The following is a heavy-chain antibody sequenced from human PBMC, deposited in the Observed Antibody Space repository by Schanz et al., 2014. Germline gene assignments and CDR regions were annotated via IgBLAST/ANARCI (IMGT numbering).Heavy chain of an antibody. V-gene: IGHV3-66*01. CDR2: IYGGST. CDR1: GFTVSSNY. J-gene: IGHJ4*02. CDR3: XRTTNPFNFDSWPXXXY. D-gene: IGHD3-9*01. Sequence: EVQLVESGGGLVQPGGSLRLSCAASGFTVSSNYMSWVRQAPGKGLEWVSFIYGGSTYYTDSVKGRFTISRDNSKNTLXLQMNSLRAEDTXXXXXXRTTNPFNFDSWPXXXYWGQGTXXXVSS.